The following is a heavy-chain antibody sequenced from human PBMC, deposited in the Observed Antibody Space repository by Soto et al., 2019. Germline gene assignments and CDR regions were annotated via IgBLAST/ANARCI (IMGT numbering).Heavy chain of an antibody. CDR3: ARGGLPPTTRGYIYGMDV. Sequence: QVQLVQSGAEVKKPGSPVKVSCKASGGTFHSHGISWVRQAPGQGLEWMGGIIPIYGTANYAQKFQGRVTITADKSTSTAYMELSRLRSEDTAVYYCARGGLPPTTRGYIYGMDVWGQGTTVTVSS. CDR1: GGTFHSHG. J-gene: IGHJ6*02. D-gene: IGHD2-2*02. V-gene: IGHV1-69*06. CDR2: IIPIYGTA.